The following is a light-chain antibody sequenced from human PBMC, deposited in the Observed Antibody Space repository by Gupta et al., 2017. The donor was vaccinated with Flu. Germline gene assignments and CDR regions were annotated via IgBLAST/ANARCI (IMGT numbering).Light chain of an antibody. Sequence: QSELTPPPSASGTPGQRVSRSCSRSSSNIGSKYVYWYQQLPGTAPKLLVYRNNQRPSGIPDRFSGSKSGTSATLAISGLRSEDEADYYCAVWDDSLGGSFFGGGTKLTVL. CDR1: SSNIGSKY. CDR3: AVWDDSLGGSF. CDR2: RNN. J-gene: IGLJ2*01. V-gene: IGLV1-47*01.